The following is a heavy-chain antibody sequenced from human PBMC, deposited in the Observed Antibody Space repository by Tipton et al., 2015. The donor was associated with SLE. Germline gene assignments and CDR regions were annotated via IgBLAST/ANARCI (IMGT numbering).Heavy chain of an antibody. V-gene: IGHV4-31*03. CDR1: GDSINSGANY. Sequence: TLSLTCTVSGDSINSGANYWNWLRQRPGKGLEWIGYIYYTGDTRHNPSLQSRLAVSVDTSKNQFSLRLSSVTAADTAVYFCARSGGYSTPLDFWGQGSLVTVSS. CDR2: IYYTGDT. CDR3: ARSGGYSTPLDF. J-gene: IGHJ4*02. D-gene: IGHD5-12*01.